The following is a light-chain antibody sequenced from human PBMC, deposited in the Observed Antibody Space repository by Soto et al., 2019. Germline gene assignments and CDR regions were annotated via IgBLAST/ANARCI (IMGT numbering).Light chain of an antibody. Sequence: IVMTQSPATLSVSPGERATFSCRASQNIRTNLAWYQQKHGQVPRLLIYGASTRATGVPARFSGSGSGTDLTITISGLQPEDFEVYYCQQYGTSPGTFGQGTKVNIK. CDR1: QNIRTN. J-gene: IGKJ1*01. CDR2: GAS. V-gene: IGKV3-15*01. CDR3: QQYGTSPGT.